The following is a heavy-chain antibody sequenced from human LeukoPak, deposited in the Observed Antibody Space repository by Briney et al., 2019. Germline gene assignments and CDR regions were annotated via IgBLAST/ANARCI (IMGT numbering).Heavy chain of an antibody. CDR1: GGSISSSSYY. D-gene: IGHD3-3*01. CDR3: AKTYYDFWSGYFDY. V-gene: IGHV4-39*01. J-gene: IGHJ4*02. Sequence: SETLSLTCTVSGGSISSSSYYWGWIRQPPGKGLEWIGSIYYSVSTYYNRSLKSRVTISVDTAKNQFSLKLSSVTAADTAVYYCAKTYYDFWSGYFDYWGQGTLVTVSS. CDR2: IYYSVST.